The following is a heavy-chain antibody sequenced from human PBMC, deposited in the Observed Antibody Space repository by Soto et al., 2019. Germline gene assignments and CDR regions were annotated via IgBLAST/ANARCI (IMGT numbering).Heavy chain of an antibody. V-gene: IGHV1-46*03. D-gene: IGHD6-13*01. Sequence: QVQLVQSGAEVKKPGASVRVSCKASGYTFTSYYIHWVRQAPGHGPEWMGMISPSSGGTDYAQKXQXXXTXSRDTSTSTVYMDLSSLRSEDTAVYYCTRSIITTAGTDAFDLWGQGTLVTVSS. CDR2: ISPSSGGT. CDR3: TRSIITTAGTDAFDL. J-gene: IGHJ3*01. CDR1: GYTFTSYY.